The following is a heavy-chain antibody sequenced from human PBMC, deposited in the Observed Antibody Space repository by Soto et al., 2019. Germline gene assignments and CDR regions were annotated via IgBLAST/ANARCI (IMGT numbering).Heavy chain of an antibody. CDR1: GFTFSSYT. J-gene: IGHJ6*02. V-gene: IGHV3-21*01. D-gene: IGHD1-1*01. Sequence: PVGSLRLSCAASGFTFSSYTINWFRQAAETGLQCFSSIRSSRSYIYYADSVKGRFTISRDNAKNPLYLQMNSLRAEDTAVYYCARDLTTDGVYNYYYYGMDVWGQGTTVTVSS. CDR3: ARDLTTDGVYNYYYYGMDV. CDR2: IRSSRSYI.